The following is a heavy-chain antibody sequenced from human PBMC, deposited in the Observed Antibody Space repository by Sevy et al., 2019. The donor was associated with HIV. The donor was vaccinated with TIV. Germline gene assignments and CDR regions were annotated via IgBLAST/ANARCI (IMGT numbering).Heavy chain of an antibody. CDR2: ISAYTGST. D-gene: IGHD6-19*01. V-gene: IGHV1-18*01. J-gene: IGHJ3*02. CDR1: GYTFTSYG. CDR3: ARDSESSAWDAFDI. Sequence: VKVSCEASGYTFTSYGISWVRQAPGQGLEWMGWISAYTGSTHYAQKLQGRVIMTTDTSTSTAYLELRSLRSDDTAVYYCARDSESSAWDAFDIWGQGTMVTVSS.